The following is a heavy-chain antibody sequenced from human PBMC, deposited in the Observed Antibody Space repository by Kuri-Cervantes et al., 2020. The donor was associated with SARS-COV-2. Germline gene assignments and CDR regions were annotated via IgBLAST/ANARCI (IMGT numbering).Heavy chain of an antibody. Sequence: SQTLSLTCALYGGSFSGFYWSWIRQTPGKGLEWIGEINHSGSANYNPSLKSRVTMSVDTSKNQFSLKLSSVTAADTAVYYCARASTTIYGVLIMLFSSNAFAIWGQGTLVTVSS. D-gene: IGHD3-3*01. J-gene: IGHJ3*02. CDR3: ARASTTIYGVLIMLFSSNAFAI. CDR1: GGSFSGFY. V-gene: IGHV4-34*01. CDR2: INHSGSA.